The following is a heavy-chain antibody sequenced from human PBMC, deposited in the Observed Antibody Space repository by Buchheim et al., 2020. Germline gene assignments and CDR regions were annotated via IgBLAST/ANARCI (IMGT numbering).Heavy chain of an antibody. J-gene: IGHJ6*02. CDR3: ARRPRIADNFFGMDV. D-gene: IGHD2-21*01. CDR1: GGSFRSFT. V-gene: IGHV1-69*01. CDR2: IIPIFGTP. Sequence: QVQLVQSGAEVKKPGSSVKVSCKPSGGSFRSFTFSWVRQAPGQGLEWMGVIIPIFGTPNYAQKFQGRITITADESTKTVFMELSSLRSEDTAVYYCARRPRIADNFFGMDVWGQGTT.